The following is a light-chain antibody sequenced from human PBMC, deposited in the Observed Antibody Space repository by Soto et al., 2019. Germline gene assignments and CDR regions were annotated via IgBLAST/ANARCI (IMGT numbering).Light chain of an antibody. J-gene: IGLJ2*01. V-gene: IGLV1-44*01. Sequence: QSVLTQPPSASGTPGQRVTISCSGSSSNIGSNAVNWYQQLPGTAPKLLIYSSNHRPSGVPDRFSGPKSRTSASLAISGLQSEDEADYYCAAWDDRLNGVVFGGGTKVTVL. CDR3: AAWDDRLNGVV. CDR1: SSNIGSNA. CDR2: SSN.